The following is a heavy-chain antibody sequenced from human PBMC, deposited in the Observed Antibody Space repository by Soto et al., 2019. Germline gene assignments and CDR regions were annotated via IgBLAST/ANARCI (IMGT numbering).Heavy chain of an antibody. CDR3: ASHSGYDYSALGVY. CDR2: IIPILGIA. CDR1: GGTFSSYT. V-gene: IGHV1-69*02. D-gene: IGHD5-12*01. J-gene: IGHJ4*02. Sequence: QVQLVYSGAEVKKPGSSVKVSCKASGGTFSSYTISWVRQAPGQGLEWMGRIIPILGIANYAQKFQGRVTITADKSTSTAYMELSSLRSEDTAVYYWASHSGYDYSALGVYWGQGTLVTVSS.